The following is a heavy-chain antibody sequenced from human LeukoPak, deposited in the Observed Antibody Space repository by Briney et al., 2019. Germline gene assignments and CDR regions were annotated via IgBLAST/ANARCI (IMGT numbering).Heavy chain of an antibody. J-gene: IGHJ4*02. CDR2: INPNSGGT. V-gene: IGHV1-2*02. CDR3: ARDLGRDY. CDR1: VYTFTCYY. Sequence: GASVNVSCKASVYTFTCYYMHWVRQAPGQGREWMGWINPNSGGTNYAQKFQGRVTMTRDTSISTAYMELSRLRSDDTAVYYCARDLGRDYWGQGTLVTVSS.